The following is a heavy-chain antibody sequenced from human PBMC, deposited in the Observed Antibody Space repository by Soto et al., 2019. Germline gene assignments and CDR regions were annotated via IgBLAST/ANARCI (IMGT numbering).Heavy chain of an antibody. J-gene: IGHJ4*02. D-gene: IGHD3-22*01. CDR2: IYHSGST. Sequence: KTSETLSLTCAVSGGSISSGGYSWSWIRQPPGKGLEWIGYIYHSGSTYYNPSLKSRVTISVDRSKNQFSLKLSSVTAADTAVYYCASFYDSSGAFDYWGQGTLVTVSS. CDR1: GGSISSGGYS. CDR3: ASFYDSSGAFDY. V-gene: IGHV4-30-2*01.